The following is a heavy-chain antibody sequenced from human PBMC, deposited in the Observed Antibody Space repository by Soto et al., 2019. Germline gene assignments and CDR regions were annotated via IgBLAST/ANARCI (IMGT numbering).Heavy chain of an antibody. V-gene: IGHV1-18*01. D-gene: IGHD2-21*02. CDR1: GYTFTSYG. CDR2: ISAYNGNT. CDR3: ALYCCGDCYFDY. Sequence: QVQLVQSGAEVKKPGASVKVSCKASGYTFTSYGISWVRQAPGQGLEWMGWISAYNGNTNYAQKLQGRDTMTTDTSTSTAYLELRRLRSDDPAVYYCALYCCGDCYFDYWGQGTLVTVSS. J-gene: IGHJ4*02.